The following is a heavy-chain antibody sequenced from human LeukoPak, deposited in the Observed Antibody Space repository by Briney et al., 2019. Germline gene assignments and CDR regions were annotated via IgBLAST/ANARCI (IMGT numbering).Heavy chain of an antibody. V-gene: IGHV4-59*12. CDR3: ARIWGHLGRFDY. Sequence: SETLSLTCTVSGGSISSYYWSWIRQPPGKGLEWIGYIYYSGSTNYHPSLKSRVTISVDTSKNQFSLKLSSVTAADTAVYYCARIWGHLGRFDYWGQGALVTVSS. D-gene: IGHD3-10*01. CDR1: GGSISSYY. CDR2: IYYSGST. J-gene: IGHJ4*02.